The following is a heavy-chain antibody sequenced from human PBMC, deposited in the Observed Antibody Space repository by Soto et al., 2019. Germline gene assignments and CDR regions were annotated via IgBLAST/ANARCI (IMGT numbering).Heavy chain of an antibody. D-gene: IGHD6-13*01. CDR1: GCTLTSFG. Sequence: EVQLLDYGGGLVQPGGSLRLSCAASGCTLTSFGMSWVRQAPGKGLEWVSSISASGTSMYYAKSVEGRFTISRDTSKNSLYLQMNSLRAEDTAVYYCAKRGDTTSWYWFDPWGQGTLVTVSS. V-gene: IGHV3-23*01. J-gene: IGHJ5*02. CDR3: AKRGDTTSWYWFDP. CDR2: ISASGTSM.